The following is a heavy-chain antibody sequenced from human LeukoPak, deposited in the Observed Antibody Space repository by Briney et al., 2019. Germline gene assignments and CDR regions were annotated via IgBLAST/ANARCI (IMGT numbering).Heavy chain of an antibody. D-gene: IGHD5-24*01. V-gene: IGHV4-59*01. Sequence: SETLSLTCTVSGDSISSYYWNWIRQPPGKGLEWIGYISYSGTTNYNPSFKSRITISLDTSKNQFSLKLTSVTAADTAVYYCAREGQFHNWFDPWGQGTLVTVSS. CDR2: ISYSGTT. CDR1: GDSISSYY. CDR3: AREGQFHNWFDP. J-gene: IGHJ5*02.